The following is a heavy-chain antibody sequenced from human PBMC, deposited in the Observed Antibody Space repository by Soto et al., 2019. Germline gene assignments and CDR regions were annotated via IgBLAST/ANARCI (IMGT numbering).Heavy chain of an antibody. CDR3: ARRALPDYYYYYGMDV. V-gene: IGHV5-10-1*01. CDR1: GYSFTSYW. Sequence: GESLKISCKGSGYSFTSYWISWVRQMPGKGLEWMGRIDPSDSYTNYSPSFQGHVTISADKSISTAYLQWSSLKASDTAMYYCARRALPDYYYYYGMDVWGQGTTVTVSS. J-gene: IGHJ6*02. CDR2: IDPSDSYT.